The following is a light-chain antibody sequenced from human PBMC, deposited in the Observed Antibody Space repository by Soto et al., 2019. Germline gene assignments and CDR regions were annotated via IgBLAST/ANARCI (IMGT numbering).Light chain of an antibody. J-gene: IGKJ1*01. CDR1: QSVSSN. Sequence: EIGMTQSPATLSVSPGERASLSCRASQSVSSNLAWYQQKRGQGPRLLIYGASTRATGIPARFSGSGSGTEFTLTISSLQSEDFAVYYCHQYNNWPLWTFGQGTKVDIK. CDR2: GAS. CDR3: HQYNNWPLWT. V-gene: IGKV3-15*01.